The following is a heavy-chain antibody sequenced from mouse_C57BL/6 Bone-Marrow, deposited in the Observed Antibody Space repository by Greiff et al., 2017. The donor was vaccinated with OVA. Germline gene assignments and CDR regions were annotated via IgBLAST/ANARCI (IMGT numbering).Heavy chain of an antibody. CDR2: IYPGSGST. J-gene: IGHJ2*01. CDR3: ARGLITTVVADY. Sequence: VQLQQSGPELVKPGASVKMSCKASGYTFTSYWITWVKQRPGQGLEWIGDIYPGSGSTNYNEKFKSKATLTVDTSSSTAYMQLSSLTSEDSAVYYCARGLITTVVADYWGQGTTLTVSS. V-gene: IGHV1-55*01. CDR1: GYTFTSYW. D-gene: IGHD1-1*01.